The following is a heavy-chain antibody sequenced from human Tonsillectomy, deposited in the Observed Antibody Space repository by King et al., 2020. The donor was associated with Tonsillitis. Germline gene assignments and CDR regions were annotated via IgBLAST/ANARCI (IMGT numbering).Heavy chain of an antibody. CDR1: GFTFSTYG. Sequence: VQLVESGGGVVQPGRSLRLTCAASGFTFSTYGVHWVRQAPGKGLEWLAVISYDGSEEYYADYVRGRFTISRDNSKNTLYLQMTSLRPDDTAVYYCAATRGVAWELDYWGQGTLVTVSS. CDR3: AATRGVAWELDY. V-gene: IGHV3-30*03. CDR2: ISYDGSEE. D-gene: IGHD4-23*01. J-gene: IGHJ4*02.